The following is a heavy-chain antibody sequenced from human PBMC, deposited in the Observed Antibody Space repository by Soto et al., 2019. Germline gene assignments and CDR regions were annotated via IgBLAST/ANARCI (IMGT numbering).Heavy chain of an antibody. J-gene: IGHJ3*02. V-gene: IGHV3-33*01. D-gene: IGHD1-1*01. CDR2: IWYDGSNK. CDR3: ARDEISGAGTTWSFDI. Sequence: GGSLRLSCAASGFTFSSYGMHWVRQAPGKGLEWVAGIWYDGSNKYYADSVKGRFTISRDNSKNTMYLQMNSLRAEDKAVYYCARDEISGAGTTWSFDIWGQGTMVTVSS. CDR1: GFTFSSYG.